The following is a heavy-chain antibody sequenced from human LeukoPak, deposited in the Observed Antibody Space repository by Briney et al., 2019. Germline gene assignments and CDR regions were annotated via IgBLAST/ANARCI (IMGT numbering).Heavy chain of an antibody. V-gene: IGHV4-59*12. CDR2: IYYSGST. Sequence: SETLSLTCTVSGGSISSYYWSWIRQPPGKGLEWIGYIYYSGSTNYNPSLKSRVTISVDTSKNQFSLKLSSVTAADTAVYYCAREGYSYGYAGDYWGQGTLVTVSS. CDR1: GGSISSYY. D-gene: IGHD5-18*01. CDR3: AREGYSYGYAGDY. J-gene: IGHJ4*02.